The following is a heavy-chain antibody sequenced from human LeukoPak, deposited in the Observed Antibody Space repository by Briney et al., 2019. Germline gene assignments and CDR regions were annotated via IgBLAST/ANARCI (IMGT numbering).Heavy chain of an antibody. Sequence: PGGSLRLSSAASGFTFSSYWMSWVRQAPGKGLEWVANINQDESEKYYVDSVKGRFTISRDNAKKSLFLQMNSLRAEDTAVYYCARKLAPVFDYWGQGTLVTVSS. D-gene: IGHD2-2*01. CDR2: INQDESEK. J-gene: IGHJ4*02. CDR3: ARKLAPVFDY. CDR1: GFTFSSYW. V-gene: IGHV3-7*03.